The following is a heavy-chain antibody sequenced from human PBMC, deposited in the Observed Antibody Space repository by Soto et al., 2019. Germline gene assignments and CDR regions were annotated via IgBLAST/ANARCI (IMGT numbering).Heavy chain of an antibody. V-gene: IGHV1-3*01. CDR1: GYTFTSYA. J-gene: IGHJ6*02. D-gene: IGHD4-4*01. CDR3: ASSYSNYALIDYYYYGMDV. CDR2: INADNGNT. Sequence: GASVKVSCKASGYTFTSYAMHWVRQAPGQRLEWMGWINADNGNTKYSQKFQGRVTITRDTSASTAYMELSSLRSEDTAVYYCASSYSNYALIDYYYYGMDVWGQGTTVTVSS.